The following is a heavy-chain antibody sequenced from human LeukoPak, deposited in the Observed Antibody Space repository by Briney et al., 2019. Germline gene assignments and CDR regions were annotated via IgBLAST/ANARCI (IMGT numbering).Heavy chain of an antibody. CDR3: ARGLTGSTPYYFDY. J-gene: IGHJ4*02. V-gene: IGHV3-74*01. CDR1: GFTFNSYW. CDR2: ISSDGSIT. D-gene: IGHD2-2*01. Sequence: TGGSLRLSCAASGFTFNSYWMHWVRQAPGKGLVWVSRISSDGSITSQADSVKGRFTISRDNAKNTLYLQMNSLRAEDTAVYLCARGLTGSTPYYFDYWGQGTLVTVPS.